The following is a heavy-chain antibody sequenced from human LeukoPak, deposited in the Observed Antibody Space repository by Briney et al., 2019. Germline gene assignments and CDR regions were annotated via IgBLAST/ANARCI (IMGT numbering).Heavy chain of an antibody. CDR2: ISNSGDAT. D-gene: IGHD1-1*01. CDR3: AKAPPYTKYFDY. J-gene: IGHJ4*02. V-gene: IGHV3-23*01. Sequence: GGSLRLSCAGSGFIFSNYAMSWVRQAPGQGLEWVSTISNSGDATFYADAVKGRFTISRDNSKNTLYLQMYTLRAEDTAIYYCAKAPPYTKYFDYWGQGTLLTVSS. CDR1: GFIFSNYA.